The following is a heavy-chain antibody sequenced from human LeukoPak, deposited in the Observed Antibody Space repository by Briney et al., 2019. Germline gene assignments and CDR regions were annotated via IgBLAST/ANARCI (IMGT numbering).Heavy chain of an antibody. CDR2: MNPNSGNT. D-gene: IGHD3-22*01. J-gene: IGHJ4*02. Sequence: GASVKVSCKASGYTFTSYDINWVRQATGQGLEWMGWMNPNSGNTGYAQKLQGRVTMTTDTSTSTAYMELRSLRSDDTAVYSCARQCGGYYYCFDYWGQGTLVTVSS. CDR3: ARQCGGYYYCFDY. CDR1: GYTFTSYD. V-gene: IGHV1-8*01.